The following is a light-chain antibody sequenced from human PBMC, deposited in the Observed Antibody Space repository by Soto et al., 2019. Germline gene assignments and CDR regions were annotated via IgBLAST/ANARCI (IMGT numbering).Light chain of an antibody. CDR1: SSGVGGYDH. V-gene: IGLV2-8*01. J-gene: IGLJ1*01. Sequence: QSVLTQPPSASGSPGQSVTIPCTGTSSGVGGYDHVSWYQQHPGKAPKLLIYEVTKRPAGVPDRFSGSKSGNTASLTVSGLQAEDEADYFCSSDAGNYNYVFGTGTKVTVL. CDR3: SSDAGNYNYV. CDR2: EVT.